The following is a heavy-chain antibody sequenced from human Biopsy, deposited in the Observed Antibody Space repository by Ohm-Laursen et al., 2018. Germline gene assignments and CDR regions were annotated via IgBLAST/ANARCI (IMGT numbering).Heavy chain of an antibody. D-gene: IGHD3-3*01. CDR3: ARLYRLDDYWNDNPPDAFDV. CDR1: GGSISSDY. Sequence: TLFLTCPVSGGSISSDYWSWIRQSPGKGLEWIGYISNRGSTNYNPSLRGRVTISVDTSKNQFSLKLSSVTAADTAVFFCARLYRLDDYWNDNPPDAFDVWGQGTRVTVSS. V-gene: IGHV4-59*01. CDR2: ISNRGST. J-gene: IGHJ3*01.